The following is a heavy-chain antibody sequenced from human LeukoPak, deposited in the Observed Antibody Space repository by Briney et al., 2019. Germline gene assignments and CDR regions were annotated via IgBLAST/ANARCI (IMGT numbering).Heavy chain of an antibody. D-gene: IGHD3-22*01. CDR2: ISGTGTTI. CDR1: GLTFSDYY. Sequence: PGGSLRLSCAASGLTFSDYYMTWIRQAPGKGLEWVSSISGTGTTIYSADSVRDRFTVSRDNARNSLFLHMNSLRAEDTAVYYCAVQITMIVVVPYFDYWGQGTLVTVSS. CDR3: AVQITMIVVVPYFDY. J-gene: IGHJ4*02. V-gene: IGHV3-11*04.